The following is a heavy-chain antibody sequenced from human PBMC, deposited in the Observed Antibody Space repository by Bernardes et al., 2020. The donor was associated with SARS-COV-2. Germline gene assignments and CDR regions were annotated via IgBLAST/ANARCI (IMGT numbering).Heavy chain of an antibody. Sequence: ASVKVSCKVSGYTLTELSMHWVRQAPGKGLEWMGCFDPEDGETIYAQKFQGRVTMTEDTSTDTAYMELSSLRSEDTAVYYCATAPVVVVVAAEYNWFDPWGQGNLVTVSS. CDR1: GYTLTELS. J-gene: IGHJ5*02. D-gene: IGHD2-15*01. CDR2: FDPEDGET. CDR3: ATAPVVVVVAAEYNWFDP. V-gene: IGHV1-24*01.